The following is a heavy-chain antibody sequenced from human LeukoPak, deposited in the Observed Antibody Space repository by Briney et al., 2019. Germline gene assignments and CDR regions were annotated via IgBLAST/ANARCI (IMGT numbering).Heavy chain of an antibody. CDR2: IYYSGST. Sequence: PSETLSLTCTVSGGSISSSSYYWDWIRQPPGKGLEWIGSIYYSGSTYYNPSLKSRVTISVDTSKNQFSLKLSSVTAADTAVYYCARDVGIFGVVTLYFDYWGQGTLVTVSS. V-gene: IGHV4-39*02. CDR1: GGSISSSSYY. D-gene: IGHD3-3*01. J-gene: IGHJ4*02. CDR3: ARDVGIFGVVTLYFDY.